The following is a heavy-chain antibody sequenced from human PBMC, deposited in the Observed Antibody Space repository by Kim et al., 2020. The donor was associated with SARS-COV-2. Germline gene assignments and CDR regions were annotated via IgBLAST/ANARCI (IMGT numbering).Heavy chain of an antibody. CDR2: INHSGST. J-gene: IGHJ4*02. CDR3: ARSHSTMVRGVITLYYFDY. D-gene: IGHD3-10*01. Sequence: SETLSLTCAVYGGSFSGYYWSWIRQPPGKGLEWIGEINHSGSTNYNPSLKSRVTISVDTSKNQFSLKLSSVTAADTAVYYCARSHSTMVRGVITLYYFDYWGQGTLVTVSS. CDR1: GGSFSGYY. V-gene: IGHV4-34*01.